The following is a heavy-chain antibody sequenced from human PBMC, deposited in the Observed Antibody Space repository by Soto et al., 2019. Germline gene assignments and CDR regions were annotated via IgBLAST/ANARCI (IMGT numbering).Heavy chain of an antibody. CDR1: GYTFTSYG. J-gene: IGHJ5*02. CDR3: ARDRGYCSGGSCDPRFWFDP. D-gene: IGHD2-15*01. V-gene: IGHV1-18*04. CDR2: ISAYNGNT. Sequence: SSVKVSCKASGYTFTSYGISWVRQAPGQGLEWMGWISAYNGNTNYAQKLQGRVTMTTDTSTSTAYMELRSLRSDDTAVYYCARDRGYCSGGSCDPRFWFDPWGQGTLVTVSS.